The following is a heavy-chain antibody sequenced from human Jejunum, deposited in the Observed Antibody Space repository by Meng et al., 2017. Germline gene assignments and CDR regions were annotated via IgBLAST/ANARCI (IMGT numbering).Heavy chain of an antibody. CDR1: GGSFSSYY. CDR2: IHHSGST. D-gene: IGHD5-24*01. CDR3: ARHYNRAFGI. Sequence: GSLRLSCAVYGGSFSSYYWSWIRQPPGEGREWIGEIHHSGSTKYNPSLKSRVTISVDTSKTKFSLTLNSVTAADTAACSCARHYNRAFGIWGQGTMVTVSS. V-gene: IGHV4-34*01. J-gene: IGHJ3*02.